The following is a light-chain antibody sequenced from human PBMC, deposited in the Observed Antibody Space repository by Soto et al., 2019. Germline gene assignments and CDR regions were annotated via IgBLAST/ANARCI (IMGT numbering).Light chain of an antibody. CDR2: GVS. J-gene: IGLJ2*01. CDR1: SSDVGSYNL. Sequence: QSALTQPPSASGSPGQSVTISCTGTSSDVGSYNLVSWHQQHPGKAPKVMIYGVSQRPSGVLDRFSGSKSGNTASLTVSGLQAEDEADYYCSSYAGSSVVFGAGTKLTVL. CDR3: SSYAGSSVV. V-gene: IGLV2-8*01.